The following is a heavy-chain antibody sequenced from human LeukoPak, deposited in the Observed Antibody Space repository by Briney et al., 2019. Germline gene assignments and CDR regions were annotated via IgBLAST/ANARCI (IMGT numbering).Heavy chain of an antibody. J-gene: IGHJ5*02. V-gene: IGHV4-39*07. CDR3: ARGRLLQRNWFDP. CDR1: GGSISSSSYY. CDR2: IYYSGST. D-gene: IGHD3-22*01. Sequence: SGTLSLTCTVSGGSISSSSYYWGWIRQPPGKGLEWIGSIYYSGSTYYNPSLKSRVTISVDTSKNQFSLKLSSVTAADTAVYYCARGRLLQRNWFDPWGQGTLVTVSS.